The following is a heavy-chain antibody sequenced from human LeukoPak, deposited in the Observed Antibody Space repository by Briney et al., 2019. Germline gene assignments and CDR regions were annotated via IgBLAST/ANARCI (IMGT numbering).Heavy chain of an antibody. Sequence: ASVKVSCKASGYTFTGYYMHWVRQAPGQGLEWMGIINPSGGSTSYAQKFQGRVTMTRGMSTSTVYMELSSLRSEDTAVYYCARSSSSCTRWCDPWGQGTLVTVSS. D-gene: IGHD6-13*01. J-gene: IGHJ5*02. V-gene: IGHV1-46*01. CDR1: GYTFTGYY. CDR3: ARSSSSCTRWCDP. CDR2: INPSGGST.